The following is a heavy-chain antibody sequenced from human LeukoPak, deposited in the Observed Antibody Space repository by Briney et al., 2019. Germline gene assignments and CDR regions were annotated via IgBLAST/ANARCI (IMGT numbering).Heavy chain of an antibody. D-gene: IGHD2-15*01. CDR2: ISCSGSTT. CDR1: GFTFSDYY. J-gene: IGHJ6*02. Sequence: GGSLRLSCAASGFTFSDYYMSWIRQAPGKGLEWVSYISCSGSTTYYADSMKGRFTISRDNAKNSLYLQMNSLRAEDTAVYYCARDGYCSGNTCSFDYGVDVWGQGTTVIVSS. V-gene: IGHV3-11*01. CDR3: ARDGYCSGNTCSFDYGVDV.